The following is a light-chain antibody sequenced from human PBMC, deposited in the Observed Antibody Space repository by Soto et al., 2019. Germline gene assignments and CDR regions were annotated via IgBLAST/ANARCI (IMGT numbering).Light chain of an antibody. V-gene: IGKV3-15*01. CDR3: QHYNNWPPWT. CDR1: QSVSIN. CDR2: GAS. J-gene: IGKJ1*01. Sequence: EVVMTQSPATLSVSPGERATLSCRASQSVSINLAWYQQKPGQAPMLLIYGASTRATGIPARFSGSGSGTEFTLTISSLQSEDFAVYYCQHYNNWPPWTFGQGTKVENK.